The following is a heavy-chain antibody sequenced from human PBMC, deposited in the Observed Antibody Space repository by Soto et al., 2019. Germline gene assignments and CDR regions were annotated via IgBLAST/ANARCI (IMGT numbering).Heavy chain of an antibody. CDR3: AREGRWLQSYWYFDL. J-gene: IGHJ2*01. Sequence: EVQLVESGGGLVQPGGSLRLSCAASGFTFSSYDMHWVRQATGKGLEWVSAIGTAGDTYYPGSVKGRFTISRENAKNSLYLQMSSLRAGDTAVYYCAREGRWLQSYWYFDLWGRGTLVTVSS. CDR2: IGTAGDT. D-gene: IGHD5-12*01. CDR1: GFTFSSYD. V-gene: IGHV3-13*04.